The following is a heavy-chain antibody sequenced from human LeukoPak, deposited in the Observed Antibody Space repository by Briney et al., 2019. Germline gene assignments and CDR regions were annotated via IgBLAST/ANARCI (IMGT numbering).Heavy chain of an antibody. CDR2: IYTSGST. V-gene: IGHV4-4*07. Sequence: SETLSLTCTVSGGSNSSYYWSWIRQPAGKGLEWIGRIYTSGSTNYNPSLKSRVTMSVDTSKNQFSLKLSSVTAADTAVYYCARGLITVTTSDAFDIWGQGTMVTVSS. J-gene: IGHJ3*02. CDR1: GGSNSSYY. CDR3: ARGLITVTTSDAFDI. D-gene: IGHD4-17*01.